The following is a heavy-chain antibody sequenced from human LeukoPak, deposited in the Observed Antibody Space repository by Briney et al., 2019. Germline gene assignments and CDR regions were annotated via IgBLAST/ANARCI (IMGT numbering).Heavy chain of an antibody. CDR3: ARDPVGTSWPYYFDY. Sequence: ASVKVSCKASGYTFTYYYMHWVRQAPGQGLEWMGWINPNSGGTNYAQNFQGRVTMTRDTSISTAYMDPSRLRSDDTAVYYCARDPVGTSWPYYFDYWGQGTLVTVSS. CDR2: INPNSGGT. J-gene: IGHJ4*02. CDR1: GYTFTYYY. D-gene: IGHD6-13*01. V-gene: IGHV1-2*02.